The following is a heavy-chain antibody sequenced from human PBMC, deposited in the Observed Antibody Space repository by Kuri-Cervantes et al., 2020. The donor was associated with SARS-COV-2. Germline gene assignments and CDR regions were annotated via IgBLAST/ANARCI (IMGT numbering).Heavy chain of an antibody. V-gene: IGHV1-69*05. Sequence: SVKVSCKASGGTFSSYAISWVRQAPGQGLEWMGGIIPIFGTANYAQKFQGRATMTTDTSTSTAYMELRSLRSDDTAVYFCARGSGTYNDWGQGTLVTVSS. D-gene: IGHD1-26*01. CDR3: ARGSGTYND. CDR1: GGTFSSYA. J-gene: IGHJ4*02. CDR2: IIPIFGTA.